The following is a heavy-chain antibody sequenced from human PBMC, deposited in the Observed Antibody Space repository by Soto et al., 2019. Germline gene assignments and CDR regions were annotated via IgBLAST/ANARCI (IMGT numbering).Heavy chain of an antibody. CDR3: EKFNSTTDSY. CDR2: ISGSGGST. Sequence: EVQLLESGGGLVQPGGSLRLSCAASGFTFSSYAMSWVRQAPGKGLEWVSAISGSGGSTYYADSVKGRFTISRDNSKNALYLKMNILRAEDTAVYYCEKFNSTTDSYWGQGTLVTVSS. D-gene: IGHD1-1*01. CDR1: GFTFSSYA. J-gene: IGHJ4*02. V-gene: IGHV3-23*01.